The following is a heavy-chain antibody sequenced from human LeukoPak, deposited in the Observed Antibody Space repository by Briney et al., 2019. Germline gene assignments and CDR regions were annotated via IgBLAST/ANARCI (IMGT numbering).Heavy chain of an antibody. D-gene: IGHD6-19*01. J-gene: IGHJ4*02. V-gene: IGHV1-2*02. Sequence: GASVKVSCKASGYTFTGYYMHWVRQAPGQGLEWMGWINPNSGGTNYAQKFQGRVTMTRDTSISTAYMELSRLRSDDTAVYYCARSFSSGWYKVSFDYWGQGTLVTVSS. CDR1: GYTFTGYY. CDR2: INPNSGGT. CDR3: ARSFSSGWYKVSFDY.